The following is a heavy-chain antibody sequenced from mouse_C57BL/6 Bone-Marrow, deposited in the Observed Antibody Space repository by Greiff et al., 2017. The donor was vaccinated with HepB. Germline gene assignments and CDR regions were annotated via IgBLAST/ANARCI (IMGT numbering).Heavy chain of an antibody. CDR1: GYAFTNYL. CDR3: ATNWDSWFAY. J-gene: IGHJ3*01. CDR2: INPGSGGT. V-gene: IGHV1-54*01. Sequence: VKLQESGAELVRPGTSVKVSCKASGYAFTNYLIEWVKQRPGQGLEWIGVINPGSGGTNYNEKFKGKATLTADKSSSTAYMQLSSLTSEDSAVYFCATNWDSWFAYWGQGTLVTVSA. D-gene: IGHD4-1*01.